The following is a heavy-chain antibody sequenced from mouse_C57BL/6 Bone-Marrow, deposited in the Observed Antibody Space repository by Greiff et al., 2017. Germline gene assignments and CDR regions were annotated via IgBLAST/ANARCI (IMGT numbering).Heavy chain of an antibody. Sequence: EVKLVESGPGLVKPSQSLSLTCSVTGYSITSGYYWNWIRQFPGNKLEWMGYISYDGSNNYNPSLKNRISITRDTSKNQFFLKLNSVTTEDTATYYCAKKLGPWYFDVWGTGTTVTVSS. CDR3: AKKLGPWYFDV. CDR2: ISYDGSN. D-gene: IGHD4-1*01. CDR1: GYSITSGYY. V-gene: IGHV3-6*01. J-gene: IGHJ1*03.